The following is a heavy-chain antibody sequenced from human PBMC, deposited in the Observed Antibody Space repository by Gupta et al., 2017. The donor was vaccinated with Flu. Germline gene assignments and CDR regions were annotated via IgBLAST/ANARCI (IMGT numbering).Heavy chain of an antibody. V-gene: IGHV4-38-2*02. J-gene: IGHJ5*02. CDR3: AREGVTIFGVVTGFDP. CDR2: VYHSGHT. D-gene: IGHD3-3*01. Sequence: QEQLQESGPGLVKASETLSLTCAVPGYSISSGYYWGWIRQPPGKGLEWIGSVYHSGHTYYNPSLKSRVTISVDTSKNQFSLKLTSVTAADTAVYYCAREGVTIFGVVTGFDPWGQGTPVTVSS. CDR1: GYSISSGYY.